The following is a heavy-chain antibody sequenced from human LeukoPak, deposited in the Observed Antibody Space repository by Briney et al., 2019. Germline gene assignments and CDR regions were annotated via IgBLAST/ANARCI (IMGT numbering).Heavy chain of an antibody. J-gene: IGHJ4*02. Sequence: PGGSLRLSCAASGFTFSSYAMSWVRQAPGKGLEWVSAISGSGGSTYYADSVKGRLTISRDNSKNTLYLQMNSLRAEDTAVYYCAKTLPKVGAATGYFDYWGQGTLVTVSS. CDR2: ISGSGGST. V-gene: IGHV3-23*01. D-gene: IGHD2-15*01. CDR1: GFTFSSYA. CDR3: AKTLPKVGAATGYFDY.